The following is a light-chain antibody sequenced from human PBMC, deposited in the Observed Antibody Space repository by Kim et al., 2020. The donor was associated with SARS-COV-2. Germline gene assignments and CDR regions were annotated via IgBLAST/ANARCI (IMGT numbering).Light chain of an antibody. CDR1: QGVSSRY. Sequence: STGERATLSCRARQGVSSRYLAWYQQKPGQAPRLLIYDASSRATGIPDRFSGSGSGTDFTLTISRLEPEDFAVYYCQQYGSSPLTFGGGTKVDIK. J-gene: IGKJ4*01. CDR2: DAS. CDR3: QQYGSSPLT. V-gene: IGKV3-20*01.